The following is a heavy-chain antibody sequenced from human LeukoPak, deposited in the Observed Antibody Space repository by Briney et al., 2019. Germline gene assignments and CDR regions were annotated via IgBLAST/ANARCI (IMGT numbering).Heavy chain of an antibody. CDR3: ARATYYDILTGYYSGVGY. Sequence: PGGSLRLSCAASGFTFSSYAMHWVRQAPGKGLEWVAGISYDGSNKYYADSVKGRFTISRDNSKNTLYLHMNSLRAEDTAVYSCARATYYDILTGYYSGVGYWGQGTLVTVSS. D-gene: IGHD3-9*01. CDR1: GFTFSSYA. J-gene: IGHJ4*02. V-gene: IGHV3-30-3*01. CDR2: ISYDGSNK.